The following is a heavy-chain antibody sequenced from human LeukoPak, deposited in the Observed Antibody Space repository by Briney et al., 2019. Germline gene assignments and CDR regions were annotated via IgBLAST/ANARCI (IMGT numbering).Heavy chain of an antibody. CDR2: ISSSGSTI. J-gene: IGHJ6*02. D-gene: IGHD3-9*01. CDR3: ATTRTDILTPTPYYYGMDV. V-gene: IGHV3-11*01. Sequence: GGSLRLSCAASGFTFSDYYMSWIRQAPGKGLEWVSYISSSGSTIYYADSVKGRFTISRDNAKNSLYLQMNSLRAEDTALYYCATTRTDILTPTPYYYGMDVWGQGTTVTVSS. CDR1: GFTFSDYY.